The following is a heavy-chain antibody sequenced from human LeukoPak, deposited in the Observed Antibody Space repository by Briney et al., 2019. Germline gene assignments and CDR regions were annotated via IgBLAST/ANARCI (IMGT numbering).Heavy chain of an antibody. CDR3: ARSRGWYGGYFDY. CDR1: GFTFSSYA. V-gene: IGHV3-23*01. J-gene: IGHJ4*02. Sequence: GGSLRLSCAASGFTFSSYAMSWVRQAPGKGLEWVSAISGSGGSTYYADSVKGRFTISRDNSKNTLYLQMNSLRAEDTAVYYCARSRGWYGGYFDYWGQGTLVTVSS. CDR2: ISGSGGST. D-gene: IGHD4-23*01.